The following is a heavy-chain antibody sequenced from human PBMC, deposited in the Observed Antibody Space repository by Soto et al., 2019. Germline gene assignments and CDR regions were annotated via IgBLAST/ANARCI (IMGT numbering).Heavy chain of an antibody. CDR3: ARGPAVPTAPADP. Sequence: GGSLRLSCAASGFIFNTYSLHWVRQAPGKGLEWVALISYDASDKYYADSVKGRFTISRDNSKNTLYLQMNSLRTEDTAVYYCARGPAVPTAPADPWGQGTLVTVSS. V-gene: IGHV3-30-3*01. D-gene: IGHD2-2*01. CDR1: GFIFNTYS. CDR2: ISYDASDK. J-gene: IGHJ5*02.